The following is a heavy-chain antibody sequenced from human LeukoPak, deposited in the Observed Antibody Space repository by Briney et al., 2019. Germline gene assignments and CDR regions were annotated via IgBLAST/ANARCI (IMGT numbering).Heavy chain of an antibody. J-gene: IGHJ6*03. CDR3: ASQSYYYYYMDV. V-gene: IGHV4-38-2*02. CDR2: IYYSGST. CDR1: GYSISSGYY. Sequence: SETLSLTCTVSGYSISSGYYWGWIRQPPGKGLEWIGSIYYSGSTYYNPSLKSRVTISVDTSKNQFSLKLSSVTAADTAVYYCASQSYYYYYMDVWGKGTTVTVSS.